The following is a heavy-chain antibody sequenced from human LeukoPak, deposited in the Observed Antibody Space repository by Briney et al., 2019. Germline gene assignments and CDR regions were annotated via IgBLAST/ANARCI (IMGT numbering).Heavy chain of an antibody. CDR1: GFTFSSYG. V-gene: IGHV3-33*01. J-gene: IGHJ4*02. D-gene: IGHD1-1*01. CDR2: IWYDGSNK. Sequence: PGGSLGLSCAASGFTFSSYGMHWVRQAPGKGLEWVAVIWYDGSNKYYADSVKGRFTISRDNSKNTLYLQVNSLRAEDTAVYYCARDVVLDGAVDYWGQGTLVTVSS. CDR3: ARDVVLDGAVDY.